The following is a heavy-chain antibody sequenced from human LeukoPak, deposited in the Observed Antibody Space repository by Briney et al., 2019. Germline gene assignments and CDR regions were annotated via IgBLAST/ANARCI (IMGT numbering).Heavy chain of an antibody. V-gene: IGHV4-61*02. D-gene: IGHD3-3*01. CDR3: AKGVLLRFSHDAFDI. CDR2: IYTSGST. J-gene: IGHJ3*02. Sequence: SETLSLTCTVSGGSISSGSYYWSWIRQPAGKGLEWIGRIYTSGSTNYNPSLKSRVTISVDTSKNQFSLKLSSVTAADTAVYYCAKGVLLRFSHDAFDIWGQGTMVTVSS. CDR1: GGSISSGSYY.